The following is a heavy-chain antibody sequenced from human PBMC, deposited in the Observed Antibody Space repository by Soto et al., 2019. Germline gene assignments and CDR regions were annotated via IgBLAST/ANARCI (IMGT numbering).Heavy chain of an antibody. CDR2: NIPIFGTA. V-gene: IGHV1-69*13. D-gene: IGHD3-3*01. Sequence: ASVKVSCKASGGTFSNFVISWVRQAPGQGLEWMGGNIPIFGTANYAQKFQGRVTIIADESTGTTYMELTSLRSEDTAVYYCARAPISVGEKTYENYFDYWGQGTLVTVSS. J-gene: IGHJ4*02. CDR1: GGTFSNFV. CDR3: ARAPISVGEKTYENYFDY.